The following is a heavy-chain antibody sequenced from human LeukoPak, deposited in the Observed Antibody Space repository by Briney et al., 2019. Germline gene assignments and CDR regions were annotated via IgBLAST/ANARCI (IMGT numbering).Heavy chain of an antibody. V-gene: IGHV3-7*01. CDR2: INEDESKE. CDR1: GFTFRRYW. Sequence: TGGSLRLSCAASGFTFRRYWMSWVRQAPGKGLEWVGNINEDESKEYYMDSVKGRFTISRDNAKNSLYLQMNSLRAEDTAVYYCVRDRYYYDSSGYYLFDYWGQGTLVTVSS. J-gene: IGHJ4*02. D-gene: IGHD3-22*01. CDR3: VRDRYYYDSSGYYLFDY.